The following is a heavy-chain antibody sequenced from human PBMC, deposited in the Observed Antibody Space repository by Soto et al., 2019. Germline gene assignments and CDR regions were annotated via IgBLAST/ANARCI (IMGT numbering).Heavy chain of an antibody. CDR1: GGPITSGGYS. J-gene: IGHJ5*02. Sequence: SETLSLTCAVSGGPITSGGYSWSWIRQPPGKGQEWIGYIYHSGGTYYNPSLKSRVTLSIDRTKKQFSLKLKSVTAADTAVYFCARTMTTSGWFDPWGQGTLVTVSS. V-gene: IGHV4-30-2*01. D-gene: IGHD4-17*01. CDR2: IYHSGGT. CDR3: ARTMTTSGWFDP.